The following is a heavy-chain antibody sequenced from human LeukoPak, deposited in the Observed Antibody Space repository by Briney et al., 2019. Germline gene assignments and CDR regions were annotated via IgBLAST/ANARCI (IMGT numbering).Heavy chain of an antibody. J-gene: IGHJ5*02. V-gene: IGHV4-30-2*01. CDR1: GGSISSGGYY. Sequence: SETLSLTCTVSGGSISSGGYYWSWIRQPPGKGLEWIGYIYHSGGTYYNPSLKSRVTISVDRSKNQFSLKLSSVTAADTAVYYCAREEDWFDPWGQGTLVTVSS. CDR2: IYHSGGT. CDR3: AREEDWFDP.